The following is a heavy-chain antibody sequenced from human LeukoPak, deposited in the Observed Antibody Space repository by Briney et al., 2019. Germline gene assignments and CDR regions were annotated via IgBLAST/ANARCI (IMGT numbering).Heavy chain of an antibody. CDR2: IYYSGGT. CDR1: GGSISSYY. Sequence: SETLSLTCTVSGGSISSYYWGWIRQPPGKGLEWIGSIYYSGGTYYNPSLKSRVTISVDTSKNQFSLKLSSVTAADTAVYYCARDNNYDSSGYYFWDLRSDAFDIWGQGTMVTVSS. D-gene: IGHD3-22*01. J-gene: IGHJ3*02. V-gene: IGHV4-39*07. CDR3: ARDNNYDSSGYYFWDLRSDAFDI.